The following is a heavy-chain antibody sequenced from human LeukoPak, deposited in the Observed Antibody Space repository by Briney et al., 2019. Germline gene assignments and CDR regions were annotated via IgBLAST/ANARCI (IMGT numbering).Heavy chain of an antibody. CDR3: ARGGGAAAVGY. V-gene: IGHV4-34*01. J-gene: IGHJ4*02. D-gene: IGHD6-13*01. Sequence: SETLSLTCAVYGGSFSGYYWSWIRQPPGKGLEWIGEINHSGSTNYNPSLKSRVTISVDTSKNQFSLKLSSVTAADTAVYYCARGGGAAAVGYWGQGTLVTVSS. CDR2: INHSGST. CDR1: GGSFSGYY.